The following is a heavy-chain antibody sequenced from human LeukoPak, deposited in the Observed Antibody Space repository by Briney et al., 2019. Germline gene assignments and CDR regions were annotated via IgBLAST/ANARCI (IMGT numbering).Heavy chain of an antibody. Sequence: SETLSLTCTVSGGSISSSSYYWGWIRQPPGKGLEWIGSIYYSRSTYYNPSLKSRVTISVDTSKNQFSLKLSSVTAADTAVYYCARVQLYSSSWFDYWGQGTLVTVSS. D-gene: IGHD6-13*01. CDR2: IYYSRST. J-gene: IGHJ4*02. CDR3: ARVQLYSSSWFDY. V-gene: IGHV4-39*01. CDR1: GGSISSSSYY.